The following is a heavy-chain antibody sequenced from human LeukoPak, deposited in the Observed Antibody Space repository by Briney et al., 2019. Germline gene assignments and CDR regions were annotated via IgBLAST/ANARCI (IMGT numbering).Heavy chain of an antibody. Sequence: GGSLRLSCAGSGFTFSSYQLTWVRQAPGKGLEWVSYISSSGNAIHYADSLKGRFTISRDNAKNSLYLQMNSLRAEDTAVYYCAREGGDAFGIWGQGTMVTVSS. CDR1: GFTFSSYQ. CDR3: AREGGDAFGI. V-gene: IGHV3-48*03. CDR2: ISSSGNAI. J-gene: IGHJ3*02. D-gene: IGHD3-16*01.